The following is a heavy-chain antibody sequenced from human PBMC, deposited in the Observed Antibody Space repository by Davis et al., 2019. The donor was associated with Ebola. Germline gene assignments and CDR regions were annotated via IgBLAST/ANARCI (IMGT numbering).Heavy chain of an antibody. CDR1: GFIFSTYV. D-gene: IGHD6-19*01. CDR3: ARGVAVGGFYFDY. CDR2: GTSADT. V-gene: IGHV3-23*01. J-gene: IGHJ4*02. Sequence: GESLKISCSASGFIFSTYVMSWVRQAPGKGLEWVSTYGTSADTYYADSVKGRFTISRDNSKNTLYLQMNSLRAEDTAVYFCARGVAVGGFYFDYWGQGTLVTVSS.